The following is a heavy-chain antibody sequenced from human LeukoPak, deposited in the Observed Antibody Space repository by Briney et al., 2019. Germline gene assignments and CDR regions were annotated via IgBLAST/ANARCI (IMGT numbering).Heavy chain of an antibody. D-gene: IGHD3-3*01. Sequence: PSETLSLTCTVSGASVSGSAYYWGWIRQPPGKGLEWVGSIYYSGNTYYNPSLKSRVTISVDTSKNQFSLKLTSVTAADTAVYYCARQTGVGLFILPGGQGTLVTVSS. CDR2: IYYSGNT. CDR3: ARQTGVGLFILP. V-gene: IGHV4-39*01. J-gene: IGHJ4*02. CDR1: GASVSGSAYY.